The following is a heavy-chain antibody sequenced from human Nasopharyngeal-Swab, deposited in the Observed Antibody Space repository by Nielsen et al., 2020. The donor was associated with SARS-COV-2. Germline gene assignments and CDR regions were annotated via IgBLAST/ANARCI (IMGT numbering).Heavy chain of an antibody. CDR2: ISYDGSNK. CDR3: AKDPSIVVVTAEYFQH. D-gene: IGHD2-21*02. Sequence: GGSLRLSCAASGFTFGSYGMHWVRQAPGRGLEWVAVISYDGSNKYYADSVKGRFTISRDNSKNTLYLQMNSLRADDTAVYYCAKDPSIVVVTAEYFQHWGQGTLVTVSS. V-gene: IGHV3-30*18. CDR1: GFTFGSYG. J-gene: IGHJ1*01.